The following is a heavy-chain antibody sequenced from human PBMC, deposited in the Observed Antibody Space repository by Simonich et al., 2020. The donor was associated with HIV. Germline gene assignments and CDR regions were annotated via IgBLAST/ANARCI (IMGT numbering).Heavy chain of an antibody. CDR2: ITHSGST. Sequence: QVHLQQWGAGLLKPSETLSLTCAVYGGSFSGYYWTWIRQPPGKGREWMGEITHSGSTDYNPSLKSRVTISVDTSKNQFSLKLSSVTAADTAVYYCARRTGYDLDYWGQGTLVTVSS. J-gene: IGHJ4*02. D-gene: IGHD5-12*01. CDR3: ARRTGYDLDY. CDR1: GGSFSGYY. V-gene: IGHV4-34*01.